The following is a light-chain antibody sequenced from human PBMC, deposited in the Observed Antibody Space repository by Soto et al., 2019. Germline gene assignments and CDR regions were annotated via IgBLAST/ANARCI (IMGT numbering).Light chain of an antibody. CDR3: QQYSSPPMYT. Sequence: EIVLTQSPGTLSLSPGESATLSCRASQSVSSASLVWYHQRPGQAPRLLIYAASSRATGIPDRFTGSGSGTDFTLTVSRLEPEDFAVYYCQQYSSPPMYTFGQGTKLEIK. CDR1: QSVSSAS. CDR2: AAS. J-gene: IGKJ2*01. V-gene: IGKV3-20*01.